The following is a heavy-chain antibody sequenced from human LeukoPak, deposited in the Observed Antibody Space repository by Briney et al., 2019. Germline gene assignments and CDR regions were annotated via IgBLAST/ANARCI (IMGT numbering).Heavy chain of an antibody. CDR2: ISYDGSNK. D-gene: IGHD5-18*01. V-gene: IGHV3-30-3*01. J-gene: IGHJ4*02. Sequence: GGSLRLSCAASGFTLSNYAMHWVRQAPGKGLEWVAVISYDGSNKYYADSVKGRFTISRDNSKNTLYLQMNSLRPDDTAVYYSACGYSYGVDYWGQGTLVTVSS. CDR1: GFTLSNYA. CDR3: ACGYSYGVDY.